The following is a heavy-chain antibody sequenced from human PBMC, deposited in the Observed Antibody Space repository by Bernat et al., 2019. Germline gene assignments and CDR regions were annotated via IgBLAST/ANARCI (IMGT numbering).Heavy chain of an antibody. CDR2: IYTSGST. V-gene: IGHV4-61*02. CDR1: GGSISSSSYY. CDR3: ARENYYGSGSYF. D-gene: IGHD3-10*01. J-gene: IGHJ4*02. Sequence: QVQLQESGPGLVKPSQTLSLTCTVSGGSISSSSYYWSWIRQPAGKGLEWIGRIYTSGSTNYNPSLKSRVTISVDTSKNQFSLKLSSVTAADTAVYYCARENYYGSGSYFWGQGTLVTVSS.